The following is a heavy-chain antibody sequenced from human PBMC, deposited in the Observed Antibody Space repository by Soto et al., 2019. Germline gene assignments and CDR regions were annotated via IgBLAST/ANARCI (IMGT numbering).Heavy chain of an antibody. D-gene: IGHD2-8*01. J-gene: IGHJ6*02. CDR1: GYNFTSYW. V-gene: IGHV5-10-1*01. CDR2: IDPSDSYT. Sequence: GESLKISFKGSGYNFTSYWISWVRQMPGKGLEWMGRIDPSDSYTNYSPSFQGHVTISADKSISTAYLQWSSLKASDTAMYYCARARYCTNGCGMDVWGQGTTVTVSS. CDR3: ARARYCTNGCGMDV.